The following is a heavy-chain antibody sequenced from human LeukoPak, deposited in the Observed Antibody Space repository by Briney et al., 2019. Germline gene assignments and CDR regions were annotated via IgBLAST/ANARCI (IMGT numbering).Heavy chain of an antibody. D-gene: IGHD3-22*01. V-gene: IGHV4-59*08. J-gene: IGHJ4*02. CDR2: IYYSGST. Sequence: NPSETLSLTCTVSGGSISSYYWSWIRQPPGKGLEWIGYIYYSGSTNYNPSLKSRVTISVDTSKNQFSLKLSSVTAADTAVYYCARLVSSGYYPFDYWGQGTLVTVSS. CDR3: ARLVSSGYYPFDY. CDR1: GGSISSYY.